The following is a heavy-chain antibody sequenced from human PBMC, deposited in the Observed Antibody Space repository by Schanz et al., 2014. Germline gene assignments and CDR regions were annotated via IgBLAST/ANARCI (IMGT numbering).Heavy chain of an antibody. J-gene: IGHJ4*02. CDR1: GFNFKAYA. Sequence: EAQLLESGGGLVQPGGSLRLSCAASGFNFKAYAMSWVRQAPGKGLEWVSAISGSGASTYYADSVKGRFTISRDNSKNTLYLQMNSLRAEDTAVYYCAKDQGSYGSGSYSYFDYWGQGTLATVSS. D-gene: IGHD3-10*01. V-gene: IGHV3-23*01. CDR2: ISGSGAST. CDR3: AKDQGSYGSGSYSYFDY.